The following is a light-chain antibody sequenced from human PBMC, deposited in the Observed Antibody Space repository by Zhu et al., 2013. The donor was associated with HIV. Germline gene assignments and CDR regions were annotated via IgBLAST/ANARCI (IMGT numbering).Light chain of an antibody. CDR2: DAS. Sequence: MTQSPVTLSASPGERLTLSCRASQSISNNLAWYQQKPGQAPRLLIYDASNRATGIPARFSGSGSGTDFTLTITNLQPGDFATYYCQHFSRVPFSFGPGTTVDTK. CDR3: QHFSRVPFS. V-gene: IGKV3D-15*01. CDR1: QSISNN. J-gene: IGKJ3*01.